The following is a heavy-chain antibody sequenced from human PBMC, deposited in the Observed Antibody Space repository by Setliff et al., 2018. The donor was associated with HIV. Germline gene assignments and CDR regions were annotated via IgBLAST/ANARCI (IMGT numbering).Heavy chain of an antibody. Sequence: ASVKVSCKASGYTSTSYDINWVRQATGQGLEWMGWMNPDSGNTGSAQNFQGRLTITWNTSISTAYMELGSLGFYDTAVYFCARTRGGGSSVYYYYYMYVWGHGTAVTVSS. CDR2: MNPDSGNT. D-gene: IGHD2-15*01. CDR1: GYTSTSYD. CDR3: ARTRGGGSSVYYYYYMYV. J-gene: IGHJ6*03. V-gene: IGHV1-8*01.